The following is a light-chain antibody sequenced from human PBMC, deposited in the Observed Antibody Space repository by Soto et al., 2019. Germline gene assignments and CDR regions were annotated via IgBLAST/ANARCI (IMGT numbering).Light chain of an antibody. V-gene: IGKV3-20*01. CDR3: QHYNNWPPWT. CDR1: QSVSSSY. Sequence: EIVLTQSPGTLSLSPGERATLSCRASQSVSSSYLAWYQQKPGQAPRLLIYGASSRATGIPDRFSGSGSETEFTLTISSLQSEDFAVYYCQHYNNWPPWTFGQGTKVDIK. J-gene: IGKJ1*01. CDR2: GAS.